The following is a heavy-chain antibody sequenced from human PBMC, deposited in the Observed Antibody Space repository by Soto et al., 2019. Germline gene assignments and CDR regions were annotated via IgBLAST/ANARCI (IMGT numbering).Heavy chain of an antibody. CDR3: ASDTFVGSRGGDAFDS. D-gene: IGHD6-19*01. CDR1: GYRFTTYA. V-gene: IGHV1-18*04. J-gene: IGHJ4*02. CDR2: ISTYNEKK. Sequence: QVQLVQSGADMKKPGASVKVSCRTSGYRFTTYAISWVRQAPGQWLEWMGWISTYNEKKKYIQKFQGRLTMTTEASTSTAYMELKNLRSDDTAVYYSASDTFVGSRGGDAFDSWGQGTGVTVSS.